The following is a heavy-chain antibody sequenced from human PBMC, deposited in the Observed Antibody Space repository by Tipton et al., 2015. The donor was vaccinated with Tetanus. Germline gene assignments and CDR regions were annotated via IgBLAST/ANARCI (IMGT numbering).Heavy chain of an antibody. V-gene: IGHV6-1*01. CDR1: GDSVDTNRAA. Sequence: GLVKPSQTLSLTCVISGDSVDTNRAAWNWIRQSPSRGLEWLGRTYYRSKWYNDYAESLKSRIVINPDTSKNQFSLRLASVTAADTAVYFCARANFESSKKGPFDSWGQGTLVIVSA. CDR3: ARANFESSKKGPFDS. J-gene: IGHJ4*02. D-gene: IGHD5-24*01. CDR2: TYYRSKWYN.